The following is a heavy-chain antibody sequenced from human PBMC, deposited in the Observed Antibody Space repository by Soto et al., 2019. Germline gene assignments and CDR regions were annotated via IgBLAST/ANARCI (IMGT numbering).Heavy chain of an antibody. D-gene: IGHD3-10*01. J-gene: IGHJ6*02. CDR3: ARDRPRFGESDYCMDV. CDR2: ISSSSTTI. V-gene: IGHV3-48*03. Sequence: EVQLVESGGGLVQPGGSLRLSCAASGFSFSSFEMNWVRQAPRKGLQWVSYISSSSTTIYYADYVKGRFTISRDNDRNSLYLQMDSLRAEDTAVYYCARDRPRFGESDYCMDVWGQGTTVTVSS. CDR1: GFSFSSFE.